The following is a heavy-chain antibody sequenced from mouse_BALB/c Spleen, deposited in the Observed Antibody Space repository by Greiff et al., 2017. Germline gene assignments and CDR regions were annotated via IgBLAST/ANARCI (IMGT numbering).Heavy chain of an antibody. D-gene: IGHD2-14*01. CDR1: GFTFSSYA. CDR3: ARQRGRYDDGYYFDY. J-gene: IGHJ2*01. Sequence: EVKLVESGGGLVKPGGSLKLSCAASGFTFSSYAMSWVRQTPEKRLEWVATISSGGSYTYYPDSVKGRFTISRDNAKNTLYLQRSSLRSEDTAMYYCARQRGRYDDGYYFDYWGQGTTLTVSS. CDR2: ISSGGSYT. V-gene: IGHV5-9-3*01.